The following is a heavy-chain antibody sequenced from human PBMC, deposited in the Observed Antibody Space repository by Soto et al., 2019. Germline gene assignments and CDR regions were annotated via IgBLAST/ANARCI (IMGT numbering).Heavy chain of an antibody. V-gene: IGHV3-23*01. CDR3: EKAAKIAWVASRIDY. J-gene: IGHJ4*02. D-gene: IGHD2-15*01. Sequence: EVQLLESGGDLVQPGGSLRLSCTASGFTFNTYAMSWVRQAPGKGLEWISAISGGGGSTYYADSVKGRFSISRDNSKNTLSMQMNTLRAEDTTVYFWEKAAKIAWVASRIDYWGQGTLVTVSS. CDR1: GFTFNTYA. CDR2: ISGGGGST.